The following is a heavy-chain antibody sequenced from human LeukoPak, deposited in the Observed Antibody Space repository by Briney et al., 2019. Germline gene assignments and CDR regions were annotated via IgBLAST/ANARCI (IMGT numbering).Heavy chain of an antibody. CDR2: MYHNGST. CDR1: GGSIRSYY. CDR3: ARHLANYYGSGSYYNVGGIFDY. V-gene: IGHV4-59*08. D-gene: IGHD3-10*01. J-gene: IGHJ4*02. Sequence: SETLSLTCTVSGGSIRSYYWSWIRQPPGKGLEWIASMYHNGSTYYNPSLKSRVTISVDTSKNQFSLKLSSVTAADTAVYYCARHLANYYGSGSYYNVGGIFDYWGQGTLVTVSS.